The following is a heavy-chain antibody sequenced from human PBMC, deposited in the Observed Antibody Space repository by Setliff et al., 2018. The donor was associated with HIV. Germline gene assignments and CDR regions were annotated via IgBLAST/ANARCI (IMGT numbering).Heavy chain of an antibody. CDR1: GFTVSSNY. V-gene: IGHV3-53*01. J-gene: IGHJ4*02. Sequence: GGSLRLSCAASGFTVSSNYMSWVRQAPGKGLEWVSVIYSGGSTYYADSVKGRFTISRDNSKNTLYLQMNSLRAEDTAVYYCAKEEDYLIDHLFDYWGQGTLVTVSS. CDR3: AKEEDYLIDHLFDY. D-gene: IGHD4-17*01. CDR2: IYSGGST.